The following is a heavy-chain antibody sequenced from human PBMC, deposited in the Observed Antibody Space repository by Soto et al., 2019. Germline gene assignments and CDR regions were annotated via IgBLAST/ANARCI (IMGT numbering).Heavy chain of an antibody. J-gene: IGHJ5*02. CDR3: ASAGVATIYPGNNWLDP. D-gene: IGHD5-12*01. Sequence: SETLSLTCTVSGASISTYYWTWIRQAPGKGLEWIGYLYYSGNTNYNPSPKSRVTMSVDTSKNHFYLTLTSATAADTAVYFCASAGVATIYPGNNWLDPWGKGTLVT. V-gene: IGHV4-59*01. CDR2: LYYSGNT. CDR1: GASISTYY.